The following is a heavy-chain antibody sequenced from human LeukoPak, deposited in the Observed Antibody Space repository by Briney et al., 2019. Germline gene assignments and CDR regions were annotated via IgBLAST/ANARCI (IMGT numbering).Heavy chain of an antibody. J-gene: IGHJ4*02. CDR3: ARLRFTMVRGAPFDY. D-gene: IGHD3-10*01. CDR1: GYTFTYRY. V-gene: IGHV1-18*04. Sequence: ASVKVSCKASGYTFTYRYLHWVRQAPGQALEWMGWISAYNGNTNYAQKLQGRVTMTTDTSTSTAYMELRSLRSDDTAVYYCARLRFTMVRGAPFDYWGQGTLVTVSS. CDR2: ISAYNGNT.